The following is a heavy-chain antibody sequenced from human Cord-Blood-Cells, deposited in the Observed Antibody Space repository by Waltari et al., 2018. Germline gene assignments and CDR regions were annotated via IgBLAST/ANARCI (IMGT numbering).Heavy chain of an antibody. CDR2: IKQDGREK. D-gene: IGHD3-3*01. CDR3: AREEILEWLFDY. Sequence: EVQLVESGGGLAQPGASLSLSCAASGFIFSSNWMSWVRQAPGKGLEWVANIKQDGREKYYVDAVKGRFTISRDNAKNSLYLQMNSLRAEETAVYYCAREEILEWLFDYWGQGTLVTVSS. V-gene: IGHV3-7*01. J-gene: IGHJ4*02. CDR1: GFIFSSNW.